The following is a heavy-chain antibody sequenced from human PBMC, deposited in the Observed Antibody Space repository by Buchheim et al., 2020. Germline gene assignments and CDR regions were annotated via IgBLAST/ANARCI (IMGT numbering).Heavy chain of an antibody. V-gene: IGHV4-30-4*01. CDR1: GGSISSGDYY. CDR2: IYYSGTT. J-gene: IGHJ6*02. D-gene: IGHD3-10*01. CDR3: ARDRFSVTMVRGIIGPLTYAMDV. Sequence: QVQLQESGPGLVKPSQTLSLTCTVSGGSISSGDYYWSWIRQPPGKGLEWIVYIYYSGTTYYNPSLKSRPTISIDTSKNQFSLKLSSVIAADTAVYYCARDRFSVTMVRGIIGPLTYAMDVWGLGTT.